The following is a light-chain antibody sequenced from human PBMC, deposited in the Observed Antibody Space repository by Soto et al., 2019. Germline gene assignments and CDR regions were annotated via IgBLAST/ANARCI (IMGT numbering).Light chain of an antibody. J-gene: IGLJ7*01. Sequence: QSALTQPPSASGSPGQSVTISCTGTSSDVGGYNYVSWFQHHPGKAPKLLIYEVNKRPSGVPDRLSGSKSGNTASLTVSGLQSEDEADYYCSSYTVSTMSTVVVGGGTPLTVL. V-gene: IGLV2-8*01. CDR2: EVN. CDR3: SSYTVSTMSTVV. CDR1: SSDVGGYNY.